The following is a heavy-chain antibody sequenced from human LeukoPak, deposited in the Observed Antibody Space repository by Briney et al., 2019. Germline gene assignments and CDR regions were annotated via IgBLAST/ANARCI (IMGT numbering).Heavy chain of an antibody. CDR3: AKEDQYRSGWDPYYFDY. Sequence: GGSLRLSCAASGFTFSSYGMHWVRQAPGKGLEWVAVISYDGSNKHYADSVKGRFTISRDNSKNTLYLQMNSLRAEDTAVYYCAKEDQYRSGWDPYYFDYWGQGTLVTVSS. J-gene: IGHJ4*02. V-gene: IGHV3-30*18. CDR1: GFTFSSYG. D-gene: IGHD6-19*01. CDR2: ISYDGSNK.